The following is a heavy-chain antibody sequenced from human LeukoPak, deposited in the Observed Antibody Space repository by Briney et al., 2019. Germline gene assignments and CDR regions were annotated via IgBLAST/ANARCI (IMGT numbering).Heavy chain of an antibody. CDR3: ARHAVSRTSPSDAFNI. CDR1: GYNFTSHW. J-gene: IGHJ3*02. CDR2: IYPGDSRT. D-gene: IGHD3-16*01. V-gene: IGHV5-51*01. Sequence: GASLQISCKGSGYNFTSHWIGWVRPMPGKGLEWMGIIYPGDSRTRYSPSFQGQVAVSVDKSISTAYLQWRSLQASDTAMYYCARHAVSRTSPSDAFNIWGQGTVVTVSS.